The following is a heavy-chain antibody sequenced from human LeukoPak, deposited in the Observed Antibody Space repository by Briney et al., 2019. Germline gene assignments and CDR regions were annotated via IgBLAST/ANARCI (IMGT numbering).Heavy chain of an antibody. Sequence: RPGGSLRLSCTVSGFTFGDYTMSWVRQAPGKGLEWVSGINWNGGSTGYADSVKGRFTISRDNARNSLYLQMNSLRAEDTALYYCARDLIVLAAAGGNGFDPWGQGTLVTVSS. CDR3: ARDLIVLAAAGGNGFDP. CDR1: GFTFGDYT. CDR2: INWNGGST. V-gene: IGHV3-20*04. D-gene: IGHD6-13*01. J-gene: IGHJ5*02.